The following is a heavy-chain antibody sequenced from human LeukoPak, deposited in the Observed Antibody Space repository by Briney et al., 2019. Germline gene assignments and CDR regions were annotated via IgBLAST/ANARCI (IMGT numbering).Heavy chain of an antibody. V-gene: IGHV1-8*03. CDR2: MNPNSGNT. D-gene: IGHD3-3*01. CDR1: GYTFTSYD. CDR3: ARGSGYSVYYYYMDV. J-gene: IGHJ6*03. Sequence: ASVKVSCKASGYTFTSYDINWVRQATGQGLEWMGWMNPNSGNTGYAQKFQGRVTITRNTSISTAYMELSSLRSEDTAVYYCARGSGYSVYYYYMDVWGKGTTVTVSS.